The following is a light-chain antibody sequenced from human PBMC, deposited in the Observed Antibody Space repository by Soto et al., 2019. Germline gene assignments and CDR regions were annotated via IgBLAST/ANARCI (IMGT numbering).Light chain of an antibody. Sequence: DIQMTQSPSSLSASVGDRVTITCRASQGISNFLAWYQQKAGTVPKLLIYSASTLQSGVPSRFSGSGSGTDFTLPISNLQPEDVATYYCQKYNSVPVTFGQGTRLEIK. V-gene: IGKV1-27*01. CDR1: QGISNF. J-gene: IGKJ5*01. CDR2: SAS. CDR3: QKYNSVPVT.